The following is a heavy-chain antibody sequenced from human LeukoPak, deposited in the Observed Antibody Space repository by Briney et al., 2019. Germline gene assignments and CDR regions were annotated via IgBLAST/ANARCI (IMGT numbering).Heavy chain of an antibody. J-gene: IGHJ4*02. CDR3: AKDGYSSGWYDY. CDR1: GFTFSSYA. Sequence: GGSLRLSCAASGFTFSSYAMSWVRQAPGKGLEWVSTISGSGGSTYYADSVKGRFTISRDNSKNTLYLQMNSLRAEDTGVYYCAKDGYSSGWYDYWGQGTLVTVSS. D-gene: IGHD6-19*01. CDR2: ISGSGGST. V-gene: IGHV3-23*01.